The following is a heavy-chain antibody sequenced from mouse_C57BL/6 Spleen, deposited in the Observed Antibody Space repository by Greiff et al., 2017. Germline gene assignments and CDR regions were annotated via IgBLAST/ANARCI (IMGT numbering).Heavy chain of an antibody. V-gene: IGHV1-15*01. J-gene: IGHJ2*01. D-gene: IGHD1-1*01. CDR3: TNYYGSSYEGY. Sequence: QVQLQQSGAELVRPGASVTLSCKASGYTFTDYEMHWVKQTPVHGLEWIGAIDPETGGTAYNQKFKGKAILTADKSSSTAYIELRSLTSEDSAVYDCTNYYGSSYEGYWGQGSTLTVSS. CDR2: IDPETGGT. CDR1: GYTFTDYE.